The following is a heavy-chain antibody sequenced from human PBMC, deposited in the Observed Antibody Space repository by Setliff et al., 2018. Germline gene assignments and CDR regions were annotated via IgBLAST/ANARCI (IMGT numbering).Heavy chain of an antibody. CDR1: GFTFTNYW. V-gene: IGHV3-7*01. J-gene: IGHJ4*02. D-gene: IGHD3-16*01. Sequence: GGSLRLSCAASGFTFTNYWINWVRQAPGKGLEWVANIKQDGSEKYYVDSVKGRFTISRDNAQNSLYLQMNSLRAEDTAMYFCARDRGGGLYDYWGQGTLVTVSS. CDR3: ARDRGGGLYDY. CDR2: IKQDGSEK.